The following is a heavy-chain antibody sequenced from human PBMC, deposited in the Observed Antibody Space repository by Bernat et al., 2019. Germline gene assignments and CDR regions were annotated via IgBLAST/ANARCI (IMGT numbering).Heavy chain of an antibody. CDR3: ARISPSYYYYGLDV. CDR1: GFSFSTYW. V-gene: IGHV3-74*01. Sequence: EVQLVESGGGLVQPGGSLRLSCVASGFSFSTYWMHWVRQLPGKGLVWVSRITRDGSSTTYADSVKGRFTISRDNAKNTLYLQMNSLRAEDTAVYYCARISPSYYYYGLDVWGQGTTVTVSS. J-gene: IGHJ6*02. CDR2: ITRDGSST.